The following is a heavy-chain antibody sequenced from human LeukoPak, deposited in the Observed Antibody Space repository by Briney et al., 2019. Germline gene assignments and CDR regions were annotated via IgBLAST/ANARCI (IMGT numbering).Heavy chain of an antibody. Sequence: GGSLSLSCAASGFTFSSYSMNWVRRAPGKGLEWVSSISSSSSYIYYADSAKGRFTISRDNAKNSLYLQMNSLRAEDTAVYYCARDCGGDCYKSGAFDIWGQGTMVTVSS. CDR1: GFTFSSYS. V-gene: IGHV3-21*01. J-gene: IGHJ3*02. CDR2: ISSSSSYI. CDR3: ARDCGGDCYKSGAFDI. D-gene: IGHD2-21*02.